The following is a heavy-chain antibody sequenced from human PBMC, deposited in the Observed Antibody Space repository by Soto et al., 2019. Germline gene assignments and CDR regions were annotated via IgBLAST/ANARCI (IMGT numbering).Heavy chain of an antibody. Sequence: GSLRLSCAASGFTFSSYAMSWVRQAPGKGLEWVSAISGSGGSTYYADSVKGRFTISRDNSKNTLYLQMNSLRAEDTAVYYCAKVWGSFPSLKEITMVRGYSDYWGQGTLVTVSS. CDR1: GFTFSSYA. CDR2: ISGSGGST. J-gene: IGHJ4*02. V-gene: IGHV3-23*01. CDR3: AKVWGSFPSLKEITMVRGYSDY. D-gene: IGHD3-10*01.